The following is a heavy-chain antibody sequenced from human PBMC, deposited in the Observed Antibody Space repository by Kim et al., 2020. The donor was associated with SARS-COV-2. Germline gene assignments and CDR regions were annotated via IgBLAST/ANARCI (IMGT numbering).Heavy chain of an antibody. V-gene: IGHV1-2*06. CDR1: GYTFTGYY. J-gene: IGHJ4*02. CDR3: AARPHCSSTSCYDY. Sequence: ASVKVSCKASGYTFTGYYMHWVRQAPGQGLEWMGRINPNSGGTNYAQKFQGRVTMTRDTSISTAYMELSRLRSDDTAVYYCAARPHCSSTSCYDYWGQGTLVTVSS. D-gene: IGHD2-2*01. CDR2: INPNSGGT.